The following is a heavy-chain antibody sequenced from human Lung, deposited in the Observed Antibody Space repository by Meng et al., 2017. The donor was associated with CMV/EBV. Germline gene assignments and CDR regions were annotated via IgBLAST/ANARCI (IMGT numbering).Heavy chain of an antibody. Sequence: SGASSSSGGYMWSWSRQPQGKGIEWIGYIGHTGSTYFNLYLKSRLRISVDTSSNRYSLRLSSVTAADTAVYYCARGDGDNPMAFDHWGRGTLVTVSS. D-gene: IGHD4-23*01. CDR3: ARGDGDNPMAFDH. CDR1: GASSSSGGYM. V-gene: IGHV4-30-2*01. J-gene: IGHJ4*02. CDR2: IGHTGST.